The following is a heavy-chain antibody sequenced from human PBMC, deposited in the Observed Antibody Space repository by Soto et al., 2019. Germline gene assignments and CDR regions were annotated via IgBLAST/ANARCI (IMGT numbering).Heavy chain of an antibody. CDR1: GFTFSTYW. CDR2: LNSDGSGT. V-gene: IGHV3-74*01. J-gene: IGHJ6*02. D-gene: IGHD3-16*02. CDR3: ERELSAFGMDV. Sequence: PGGSLRLSCAASGFTFSTYWMHWVRQAPGSGLVWVSRLNSDGSGTDYADSVKGRFTISRDDAKNTLYLQMNSLRAEDTAIYYCERELSAFGMDVWGQGTTVTVSS.